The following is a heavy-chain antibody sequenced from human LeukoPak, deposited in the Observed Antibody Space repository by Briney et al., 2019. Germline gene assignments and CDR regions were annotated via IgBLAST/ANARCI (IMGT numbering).Heavy chain of an antibody. V-gene: IGHV3-33*01. CDR2: IWYDGSNK. J-gene: IGHJ4*02. CDR1: GVTFSSYG. CDR3: ARDRWRRYSSGSDY. Sequence: GGSLRLSCAASGVTFSSYGMHWVRQAPGKGLEWVAVIWYDGSNKYYADSVKGRFTISRDNSKNTLYLQMNSLRAEDTAVYYCARDRWRRYSSGSDYWGQGTLVTVSS. D-gene: IGHD6-19*01.